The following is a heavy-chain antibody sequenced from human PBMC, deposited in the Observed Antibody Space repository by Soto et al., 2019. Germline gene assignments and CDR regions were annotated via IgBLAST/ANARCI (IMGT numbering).Heavy chain of an antibody. CDR1: GFTFSNSA. CDR3: AASHWRP. CDR2: IGGSYGDT. Sequence: EMLLLESGGGLVQPGGSLRLSCAASGFTFSNSAMTWVRQAPGKGLEWVSSIGGSYGDTSYADSMKGRFTISRDNSKNTLYLHMNGLRAEDAAVYYCAASHWRPWGQGTLVTVSS. V-gene: IGHV3-23*01. J-gene: IGHJ5*02.